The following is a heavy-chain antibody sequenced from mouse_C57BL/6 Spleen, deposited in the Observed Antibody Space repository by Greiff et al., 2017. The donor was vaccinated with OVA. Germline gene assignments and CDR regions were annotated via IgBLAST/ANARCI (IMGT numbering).Heavy chain of an antibody. J-gene: IGHJ2*01. CDR3: ARGGYYYGSSYDFDC. CDR2: IYPRSGNT. Sequence: QVQLQQSGAELARPGASVKLSCKASGYTFTSYGISWVKQRTGQGLEWIGEIYPRSGNTYYNEKFKGKATLTADKSSSTAYMELRSLTSEDSAVYFCARGGYYYGSSYDFDCWGQGTTLTVSS. D-gene: IGHD1-1*01. V-gene: IGHV1-81*01. CDR1: GYTFTSYG.